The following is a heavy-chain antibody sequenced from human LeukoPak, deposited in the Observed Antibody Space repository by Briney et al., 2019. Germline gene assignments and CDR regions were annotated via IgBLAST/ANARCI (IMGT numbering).Heavy chain of an antibody. CDR1: GFTFSDYA. J-gene: IGHJ4*02. CDR2: ISDSGRSS. CDR3: ARHDSFIPF. V-gene: IGHV3-23*01. Sequence: QPGGSLRLSCVASGFTFSDYAMSWVRQAPGKGLEWVSGISDSGRSSYYTDSVKGRCTISRDNSKNTVSLQINNPRTEDTAVYFCARHDSFIPFWGQGTLVTVTS. D-gene: IGHD3-16*02.